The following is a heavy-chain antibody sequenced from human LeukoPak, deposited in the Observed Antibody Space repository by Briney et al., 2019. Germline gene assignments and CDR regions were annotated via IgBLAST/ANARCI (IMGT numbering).Heavy chain of an antibody. CDR3: ARDPRWLTPDCTSTSCYENYFDP. CDR2: IYHSGRA. J-gene: IGHJ5*02. V-gene: IGHV4-38-2*02. D-gene: IGHD2-2*01. CDR1: GYSISSGYQ. Sequence: SETLSVTCVVSGYSISSGYQWAWIRQSPGKGLEWIGSIYHSGRAHYNPSLKSRVTISVETSKNQFSLNLYSVTAADTAVYYCARDPRWLTPDCTSTSCYENYFDPWGQGTLVTVSS.